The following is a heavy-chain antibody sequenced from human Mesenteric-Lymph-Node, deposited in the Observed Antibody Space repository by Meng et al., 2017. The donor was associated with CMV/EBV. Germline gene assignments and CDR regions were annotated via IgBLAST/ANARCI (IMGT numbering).Heavy chain of an antibody. CDR3: ARDVLVPAAPRGAGNWFDP. D-gene: IGHD2-2*01. J-gene: IGHJ5*02. CDR1: GYPFTDFY. V-gene: IGHV1-2*02. CDR2: INPKSGDA. Sequence: ASVKVSCKASGYPFTDFYIHWVRQAPGRGLEWMGWINPKSGDAKFTQKFQGRVTLTSDASIRTAYMELGSLTSDDTAVYYCARDVLVPAAPRGAGNWFDPWGQGTLVTVSS.